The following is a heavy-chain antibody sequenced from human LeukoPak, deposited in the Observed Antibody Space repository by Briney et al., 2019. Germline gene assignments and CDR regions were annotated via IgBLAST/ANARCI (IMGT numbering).Heavy chain of an antibody. V-gene: IGHV4-4*07. J-gene: IGHJ5*02. CDR2: IYTSGST. D-gene: IGHD3-10*01. CDR1: GGSISSYY. CDR3: ARGSRYYGSLWFDP. Sequence: SETLSLTCTVSGGSISSYYWSWIRQPAGKGLEWIGRIYTSGSTNYNPSLKSRVTISVDTSKNQFSLKLSSVTAADTAVYYCARGSRYYGSLWFDPWGQGTLVTVSS.